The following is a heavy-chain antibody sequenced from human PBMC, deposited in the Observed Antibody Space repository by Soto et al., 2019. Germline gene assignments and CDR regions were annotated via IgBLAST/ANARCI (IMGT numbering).Heavy chain of an antibody. CDR2: IKQDGSEK. CDR1: GFTFSSYW. Sequence: GGSLRLSCAASGFTFSSYWMSLVRQAPGKGLEGVANIKQDGSEKYYVDSVKGRFTISRDNAKNSLYLQMNSLRAEDTAVYYCARAAQGYYFDYWGQGTLVTVSS. V-gene: IGHV3-7*03. J-gene: IGHJ4*02. CDR3: ARAAQGYYFDY.